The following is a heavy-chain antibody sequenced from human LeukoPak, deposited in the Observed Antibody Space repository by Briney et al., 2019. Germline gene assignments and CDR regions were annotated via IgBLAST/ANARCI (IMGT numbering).Heavy chain of an antibody. CDR1: GFTFSSYA. Sequence: GGSLRLSCAASGFTFSSYAMSWVRQAPGKGLEGVSAISGSGGSTYYADSVKGRFTISRDNSKNTLYLQMNSLRAEDTAVYYCAKDSAAYYDSSGYFGYWGQGTLVTVSS. CDR2: ISGSGGST. D-gene: IGHD3-22*01. CDR3: AKDSAAYYDSSGYFGY. V-gene: IGHV3-23*01. J-gene: IGHJ4*02.